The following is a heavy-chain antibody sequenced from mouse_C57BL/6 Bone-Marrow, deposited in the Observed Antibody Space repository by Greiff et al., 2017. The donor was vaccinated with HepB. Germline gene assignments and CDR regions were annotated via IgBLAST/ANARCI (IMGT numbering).Heavy chain of an antibody. Sequence: EVQLVESGGGLVKPGGSLKLSCAASGFTFSDYGMHWVRQAPEKGLEWVAYISSGSSTIYYADTVKGRFTISRDNAKNTLFLQMTSLRSEDTAMYYCARLLRRPHYYAMDYWGQGTSVTVSS. CDR3: ARLLRRPHYYAMDY. J-gene: IGHJ4*01. CDR2: ISSGSSTI. V-gene: IGHV5-17*01. CDR1: GFTFSDYG. D-gene: IGHD2-12*01.